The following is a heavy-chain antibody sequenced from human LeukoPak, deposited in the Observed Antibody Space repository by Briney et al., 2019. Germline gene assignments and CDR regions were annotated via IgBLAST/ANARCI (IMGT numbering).Heavy chain of an antibody. J-gene: IGHJ5*02. D-gene: IGHD2-15*01. Sequence: ASVKVSCKASGYTFTSYGISWVRQAPGQGLEWMGWISAYNGNTNYAQKLQGRVTMTTDTSTSTAYMELRSLRSDDTAVYYCARAIPSSVDYCSGGSCYPRTVYNWFDPWGQGTLVTVSS. V-gene: IGHV1-18*01. CDR1: GYTFTSYG. CDR3: ARAIPSSVDYCSGGSCYPRTVYNWFDP. CDR2: ISAYNGNT.